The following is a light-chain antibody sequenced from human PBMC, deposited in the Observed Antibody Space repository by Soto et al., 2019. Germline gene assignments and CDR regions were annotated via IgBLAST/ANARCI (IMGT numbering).Light chain of an antibody. J-gene: IGLJ1*01. Sequence: QSALTQPRSVSGSPGQSVTISCTGTSSDVGGYNYVSRYQQHPGKAPKLMIYAVNARPSGVPDRFSGSKSGNTASLTISGLQAEDEADYYCCSYAGSYTYVFGTGTKVTVL. CDR2: AVN. V-gene: IGLV2-11*01. CDR1: SSDVGGYNY. CDR3: CSYAGSYTYV.